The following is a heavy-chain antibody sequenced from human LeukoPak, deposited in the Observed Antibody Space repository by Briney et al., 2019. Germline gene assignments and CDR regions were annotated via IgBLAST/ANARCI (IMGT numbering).Heavy chain of an antibody. CDR2: ISAYNGNT. Sequence: GASVKVSCKASGYTFTSYGISWVRQAPGQGLEWMGWISAYNGNTNYAQKLQGRVTMTTDTSTSTAYMELRSLRSDDTAVYYCARDARPGYYDSSGPYGWFDPWGQGTLVTVSS. V-gene: IGHV1-18*01. CDR3: ARDARPGYYDSSGPYGWFDP. D-gene: IGHD3-22*01. J-gene: IGHJ5*02. CDR1: GYTFTSYG.